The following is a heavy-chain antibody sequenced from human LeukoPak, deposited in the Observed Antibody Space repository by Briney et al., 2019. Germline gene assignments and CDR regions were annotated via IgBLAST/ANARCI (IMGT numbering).Heavy chain of an antibody. V-gene: IGHV3-23*01. Sequence: GGSLRLSCAASGVTFNNYAMGWVRGAPGEGLGWVSAITSRGDRTFYAASVRGRFTISRDHSRSTLYLQIDSLRAEDTAVYYCAKDAYYHIAEYWGQGTLVTVSS. CDR2: ITSRGDRT. J-gene: IGHJ4*02. D-gene: IGHD3-10*01. CDR3: AKDAYYHIAEY. CDR1: GVTFNNYA.